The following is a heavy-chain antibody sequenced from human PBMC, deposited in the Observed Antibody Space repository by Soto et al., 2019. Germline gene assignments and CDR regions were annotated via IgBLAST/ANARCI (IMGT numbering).Heavy chain of an antibody. CDR2: ISSSSDYI. Sequence: EVQLVESGGGLVKPGGSLRLSCAASGFTFSSYSINWVRQAPGKGLEWVSSISSSSDYIFYADSVTGRFTISRDNAKNSAYVHMNSLIAEDTAVYYCAKAPTGDAFDMWGQGTMVIVS. J-gene: IGHJ3*02. V-gene: IGHV3-21*01. CDR1: GFTFSSYS. D-gene: IGHD4-4*01. CDR3: AKAPTGDAFDM.